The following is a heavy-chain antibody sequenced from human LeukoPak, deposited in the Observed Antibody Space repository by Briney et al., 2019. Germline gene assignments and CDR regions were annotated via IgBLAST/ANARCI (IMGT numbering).Heavy chain of an antibody. V-gene: IGHV1-2*02. CDR1: GYTFIGYY. CDR3: ARDYGRQWDFDY. CDR2: INPNSGGT. J-gene: IGHJ4*02. Sequence: ASVKVSCKASGYTFIGYYMHWVRQAPGQGLEWMGWINPNSGGTNYAQKFQGRVTMTRDTSISTAYMELSRLRSDDTAVYYCARDYGRQWDFDYWGQGTLVTVSS. D-gene: IGHD3-10*01.